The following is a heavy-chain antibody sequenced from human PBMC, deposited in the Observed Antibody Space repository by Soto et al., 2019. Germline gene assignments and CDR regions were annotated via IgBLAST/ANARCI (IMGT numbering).Heavy chain of an antibody. CDR2: INWNGGST. V-gene: IGHV3-20*01. CDR1: GFTFDDYG. J-gene: IGHJ3*02. D-gene: IGHD3-10*01. CDR3: ARDTPHYYGSGSYRVSAFDI. Sequence: GGSLRLSCAASGFTFDDYGMSWVRQAPGKGLEWVSGINWNGGSTGYADSVKGRFTISRDNAKNSLYLQMNSLRAEDTALYHCARDTPHYYGSGSYRVSAFDIWGQGTMVTVSS.